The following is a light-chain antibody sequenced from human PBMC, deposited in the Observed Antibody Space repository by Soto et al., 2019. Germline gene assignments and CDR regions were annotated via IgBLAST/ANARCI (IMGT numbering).Light chain of an antibody. Sequence: DIQMTQSPSSLSASVGDRVTITCQAIQADRKDLSWYQQKARKAPKLLSYDASNLETGVPSRFSGSGSGTDFTFTISSLQPEDIATYYCQQRHNLPHTFGPGTKVDI. V-gene: IGKV1-33*01. CDR2: DAS. CDR3: QQRHNLPHT. J-gene: IGKJ3*01. CDR1: QADRKD.